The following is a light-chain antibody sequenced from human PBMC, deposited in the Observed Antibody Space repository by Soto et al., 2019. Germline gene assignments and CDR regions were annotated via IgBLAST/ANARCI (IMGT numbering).Light chain of an antibody. CDR3: QQYYTTPPVT. CDR2: WAS. J-gene: IGKJ4*01. Sequence: DIVMTQSPDSLAVSLGERATINCKSSQSLLYSSNNKNYLAWYQQKPGQPPKLLIYWASTRGSGVPDRFSGSGSGTDFTLTISSLQAEDVAVYYCQQYYTTPPVTFGGGTKVEIK. V-gene: IGKV4-1*01. CDR1: QSLLYSSNNKNY.